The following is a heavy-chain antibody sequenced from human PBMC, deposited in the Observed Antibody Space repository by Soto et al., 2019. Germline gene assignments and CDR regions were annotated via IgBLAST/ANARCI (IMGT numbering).Heavy chain of an antibody. CDR3: ARGSSYSFWSGSKPNPMDV. J-gene: IGHJ6*02. CDR2: ISYDGSSE. Sequence: GGSLRLSCAASGFTFNSYAMHWVRQAPGKGLEWLTVISYDGSSEYYVESVKGRFTVSRDTSKNTLYLQMNSLRPEDTAIYYCARGSSYSFWSGSKPNPMDVWGQGTTVTVSS. V-gene: IGHV3-30-3*01. CDR1: GFTFNSYA. D-gene: IGHD3-3*01.